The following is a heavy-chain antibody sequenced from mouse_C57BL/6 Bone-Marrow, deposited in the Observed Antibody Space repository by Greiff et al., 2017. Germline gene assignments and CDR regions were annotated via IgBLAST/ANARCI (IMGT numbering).Heavy chain of an antibody. J-gene: IGHJ2*01. CDR3: AREIYYGSSFDY. D-gene: IGHD1-1*01. Sequence: VQLQQSGPELVKPGASVKISCKASGYAFSSSWMNWVKQRPGKGLEWIGRIYPGDGDTNYNGKFKGKATLTADTSSSTAYMQLSSLTSEDSAVYFCAREIYYGSSFDYWGQGTTLTVSS. CDR1: GYAFSSSW. V-gene: IGHV1-82*01. CDR2: IYPGDGDT.